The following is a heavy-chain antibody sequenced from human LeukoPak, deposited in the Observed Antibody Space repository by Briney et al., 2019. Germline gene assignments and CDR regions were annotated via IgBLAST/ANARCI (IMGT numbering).Heavy chain of an antibody. CDR3: ARVGCNGGPCNYQFDFDY. D-gene: IGHD2-15*01. J-gene: IGHJ4*02. CDR2: IYRSGST. V-gene: IGHV4-34*01. Sequence: SETLSLTCAVYGGSFNGYYWNWIRQPPGKGLEWIGEIYRSGSTNYNPSLKNRVTISVDTSKNQFSLKLSSVTAADTAVYYCARVGCNGGPCNYQFDFDYWGQGILVTVSS. CDR1: GGSFNGYY.